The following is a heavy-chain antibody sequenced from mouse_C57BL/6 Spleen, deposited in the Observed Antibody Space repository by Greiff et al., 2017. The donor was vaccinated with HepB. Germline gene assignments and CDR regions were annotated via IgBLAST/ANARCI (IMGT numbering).Heavy chain of an antibody. CDR1: GFTFSSYT. V-gene: IGHV5-9*01. CDR2: ISGGGGNT. CDR3: ARSIYYDYDEYYAMDY. D-gene: IGHD2-4*01. Sequence: DVMLVESGGGLVKPGGSLKLSCAASGFTFSSYTMSWVRQTPEKRLEWVATISGGGGNTYYPDSVKGRFTISRDNAKNTLYLQMSSLRSEDTALYYCARSIYYDYDEYYAMDYWGQGTSVAVSS. J-gene: IGHJ4*01.